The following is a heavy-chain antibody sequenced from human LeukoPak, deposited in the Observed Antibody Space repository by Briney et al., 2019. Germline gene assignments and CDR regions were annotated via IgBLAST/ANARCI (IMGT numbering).Heavy chain of an antibody. V-gene: IGHV3-23*01. CDR3: ARPGSGSLRPYHFDH. CDR2: ISDNGGST. CDR1: GFTFYNYA. Sequence: GGSLRLSCAASGFTFYNYAMTWVRQAPGKGLEWFSGISDNGGSTYHAVSVRGRFTISRDNSKNTLYLQMNSLIAEDTAVYCCARPGSGSLRPYHFDHWGQGSLVTVSS. J-gene: IGHJ4*02. D-gene: IGHD3-10*01.